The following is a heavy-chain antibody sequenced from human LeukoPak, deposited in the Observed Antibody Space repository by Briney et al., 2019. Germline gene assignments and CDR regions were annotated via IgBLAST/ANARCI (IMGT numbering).Heavy chain of an antibody. V-gene: IGHV3-21*01. CDR1: GFTFSSYS. CDR3: ATNSGYCSGGSCCDFDY. Sequence: GGSLRLSCAASGFTFSSYSMNWVRQAPGKGLEWVSSISSSSSYIYYADSVKGRFTISRDNAKNSLYLQMNSLRAEDTAVYYCATNSGYCSGGSCCDFDYWGQGTLVTVSS. D-gene: IGHD2-15*01. CDR2: ISSSSSYI. J-gene: IGHJ4*02.